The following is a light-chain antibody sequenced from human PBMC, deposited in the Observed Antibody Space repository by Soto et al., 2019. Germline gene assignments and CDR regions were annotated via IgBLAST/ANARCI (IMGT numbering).Light chain of an antibody. Sequence: EIVLTQSPGSLSLSPGDRATLSCRASQSISSNKLAWYQHNPGQAPRLLIYVASSRASGIPDRFSGSGSGTDFTLTISRLEPEDFVPYYCQQYDSSSPAFGQGTKVEI. V-gene: IGKV3-20*01. CDR3: QQYDSSSPA. CDR2: VAS. CDR1: QSISSNK. J-gene: IGKJ1*01.